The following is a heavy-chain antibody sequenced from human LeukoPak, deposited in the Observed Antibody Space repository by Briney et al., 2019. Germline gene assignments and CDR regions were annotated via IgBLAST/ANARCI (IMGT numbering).Heavy chain of an antibody. CDR3: ARSINYYDSSGSGWDFDY. D-gene: IGHD3-22*01. Sequence: SQTLSLTCTVSGGSISSGDYYWSWIRQPPGKGLEWIGYICYSGSTYYNPSLKSRVTISVDTSKNQFSLKLSSVTAADTAVYYCARSINYYDSSGSGWDFDYWGQGTLVTVSS. V-gene: IGHV4-30-4*01. CDR1: GGSISSGDYY. CDR2: ICYSGST. J-gene: IGHJ4*02.